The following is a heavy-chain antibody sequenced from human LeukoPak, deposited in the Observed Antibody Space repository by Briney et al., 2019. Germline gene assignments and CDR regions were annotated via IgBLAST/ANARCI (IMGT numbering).Heavy chain of an antibody. Sequence: PSETLSLTCAVYGGSFSGYYWSWIRQPPGKGLEWIGEINHSGSTNYNPSLKSLVTISVDTSKNQFSLKLSSVTAADTAVYYCARGRGAFDIWGQGTMVTVSS. J-gene: IGHJ3*02. V-gene: IGHV4-34*01. CDR2: INHSGST. CDR1: GGSFSGYY. CDR3: ARGRGAFDI.